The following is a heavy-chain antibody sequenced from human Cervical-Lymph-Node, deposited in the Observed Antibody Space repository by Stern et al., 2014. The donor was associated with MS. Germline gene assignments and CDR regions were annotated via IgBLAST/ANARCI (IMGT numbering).Heavy chain of an antibody. Sequence: VQMVEFGAEVKKPGSSVKVSCKVSGGTFSSYDISWVRQASGQGLEWMGGIIPIFGKGNYAQKFQGRVTITAYESTSTAYMEVSSLRSEDTAVYYCARNLNWNYDYYYYGMDVWGQGTTVTVSS. CDR1: GGTFSSYD. V-gene: IGHV1-69*01. CDR3: ARNLNWNYDYYYYGMDV. J-gene: IGHJ6*02. CDR2: IIPIFGKG. D-gene: IGHD1-7*01.